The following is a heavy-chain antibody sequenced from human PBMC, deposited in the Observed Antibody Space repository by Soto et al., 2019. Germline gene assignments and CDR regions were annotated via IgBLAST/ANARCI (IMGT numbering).Heavy chain of an antibody. CDR2: IGSSDNII. V-gene: IGHV3-11*01. Sequence: GGFLRLSCAASGFTFSDYYMSWIRQAPGKGLEWVSYIGSSDNIIYYADSVKGRFTISRDNAKNSLYLQMNSLRAEDTAVYYCARDLGYYESSGYFDYWGQGTLVTVSS. CDR3: ARDLGYYESSGYFDY. CDR1: GFTFSDYY. D-gene: IGHD3-22*01. J-gene: IGHJ4*02.